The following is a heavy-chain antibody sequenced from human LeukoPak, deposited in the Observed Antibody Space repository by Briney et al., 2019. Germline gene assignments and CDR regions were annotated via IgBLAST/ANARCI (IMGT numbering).Heavy chain of an antibody. J-gene: IGHJ6*02. D-gene: IGHD4-17*01. CDR2: IYTSGST. CDR1: GGSISSYY. Sequence: PSETLSLTCTVSGGSISSYYWSWIRQPPGKGLEWIGYIYTSGSTNYNPSLKSRVTISVDTSKNQFSLKLSSVTAADTAVYYCARLVMTTVTQHYYYGMDVWGQGTTVTVSS. CDR3: ARLVMTTVTQHYYYGMDV. V-gene: IGHV4-4*09.